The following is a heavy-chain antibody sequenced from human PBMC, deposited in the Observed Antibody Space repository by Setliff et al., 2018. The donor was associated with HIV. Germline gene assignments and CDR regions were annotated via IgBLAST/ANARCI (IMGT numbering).Heavy chain of an antibody. D-gene: IGHD3-10*01. CDR3: ARVGRAFDI. CDR1: GYTFTNYG. V-gene: IGHV1-18*01. Sequence: ASVKVSCKASGYTFTNYGINWVRQAPGQGPEWMGWISTYNGNTNYAQKLQGRVTVTTDTSTSTAYMELRSLRSDDTAVYYCARVGRAFDIWGQGTLVTVSS. J-gene: IGHJ3*02. CDR2: ISTYNGNT.